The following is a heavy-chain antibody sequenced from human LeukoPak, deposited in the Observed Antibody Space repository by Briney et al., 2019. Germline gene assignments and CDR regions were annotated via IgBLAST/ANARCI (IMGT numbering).Heavy chain of an antibody. J-gene: IGHJ4*02. Sequence: ASVKVSCKPSGFSFTGYYLHWVRQAPGQGLEWMGIINPSGGSTSYAQKFQGRVTMTRDTSTSTVYMELSSLRSEDTAVYYCARVGGPRDGYNLDYWGQGTLVTVSS. CDR1: GFSFTGYY. CDR3: ARVGGPRDGYNLDY. CDR2: INPSGGST. D-gene: IGHD5-24*01. V-gene: IGHV1-46*01.